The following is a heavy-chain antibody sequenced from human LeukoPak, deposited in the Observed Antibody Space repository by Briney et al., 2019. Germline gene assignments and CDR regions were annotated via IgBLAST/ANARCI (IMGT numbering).Heavy chain of an antibody. D-gene: IGHD3-3*01. CDR3: ARLLNYDFRYFDY. CDR2: IYYSGST. CDR1: GGSFSGYY. V-gene: IGHV4-34*01. J-gene: IGHJ4*02. Sequence: SETLSLTCAVYGGSFSGYYWSWIRQPPGKGLEWIGSIYYSGSTYYNPSLKSRVTISVDTSKNQFSLKLSSVTAADTAVYYCARLLNYDFRYFDYWGQGTLVTVSS.